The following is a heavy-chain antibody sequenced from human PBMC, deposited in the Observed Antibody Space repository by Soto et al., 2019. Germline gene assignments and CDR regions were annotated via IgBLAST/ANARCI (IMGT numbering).Heavy chain of an antibody. CDR1: GGSVSSGSYY. Sequence: SETLSLTCTVSGGSVSSGSYYWSWIRQPPGKGLEWIGYIYYSGSTNYNPSLKSRVTISVDTSKNQFSLKLSSVTAAETAGYYCAGAHGTQRDPRSRGGWFDPWGQGTLVTVSS. V-gene: IGHV4-61*01. J-gene: IGHJ5*02. D-gene: IGHD3-10*01. CDR2: IYYSGST. CDR3: AGAHGTQRDPRSRGGWFDP.